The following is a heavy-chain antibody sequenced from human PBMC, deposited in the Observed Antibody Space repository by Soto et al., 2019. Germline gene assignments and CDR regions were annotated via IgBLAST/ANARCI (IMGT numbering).Heavy chain of an antibody. CDR2: ISYDGSNK. Sequence: QVQLVESGGGVVQPGRSLRLSCAASGFILSTYTMHWVRQAPGKGLEWVTLISYDGSNKYYADSVKGRFTISRDNSRNTLYLQMNSLRAEDTAVYYCARVWFVELSFGGVDYWGQGTLVTVSS. CDR3: ARVWFVELSFGGVDY. CDR1: GFILSTYT. D-gene: IGHD3-10*01. J-gene: IGHJ4*02. V-gene: IGHV3-30-3*01.